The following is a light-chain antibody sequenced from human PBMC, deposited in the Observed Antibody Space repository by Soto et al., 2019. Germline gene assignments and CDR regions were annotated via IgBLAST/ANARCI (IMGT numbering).Light chain of an antibody. CDR1: QTVSNS. J-gene: IGKJ1*01. CDR2: GAS. CDR3: QQYGSSGT. Sequence: EIVLTQSPATLSLSPVERATLSCRASQTVSNSLAWYQQKPGQAPRLLIYGASNRATGIPDRFSGSGSGTDFTLTISRLEPEDFAVYYCQQYGSSGTFGQGTKVDIK. V-gene: IGKV3-20*01.